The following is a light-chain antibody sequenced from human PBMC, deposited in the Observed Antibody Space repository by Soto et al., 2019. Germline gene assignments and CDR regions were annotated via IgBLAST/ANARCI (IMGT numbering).Light chain of an antibody. CDR2: GAS. Sequence: ESVLTQSPGTLSMSPGERATLSCRASQSVSSSYSAWYQQKPGQAPRLLIYGASSRATGIQDRFSGSGSGTDFTLTISRLEPEDFAVYYCQQYGSSPFTFGPGTKVEI. J-gene: IGKJ3*01. CDR1: QSVSSSY. CDR3: QQYGSSPFT. V-gene: IGKV3-20*01.